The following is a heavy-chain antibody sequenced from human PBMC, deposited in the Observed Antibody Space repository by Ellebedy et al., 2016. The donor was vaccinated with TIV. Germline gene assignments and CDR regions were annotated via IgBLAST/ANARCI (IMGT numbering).Heavy chain of an antibody. CDR1: GYNFPLYW. V-gene: IGHV5-10-1*01. CDR2: IDAGDSRA. D-gene: IGHD7-27*01. J-gene: IGHJ4*02. Sequence: GESLKISXATSGYNFPLYWITWVRQKPGKGLEWMGRIDAGDSRAHYSPSFQGHITISTDKSTRIAYLQWSSLRASDTAMYYCARHELGENAAFDYWGQGTQVTVSS. CDR3: ARHELGENAAFDY.